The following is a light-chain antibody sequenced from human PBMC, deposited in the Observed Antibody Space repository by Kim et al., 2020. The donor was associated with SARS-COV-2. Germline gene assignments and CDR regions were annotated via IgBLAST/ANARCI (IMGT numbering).Light chain of an antibody. Sequence: EIVMTQSPATLSVSPGERVTLSCRASESVSSNLAWYQQKPGQAPRLLIYGASTSATGIPARFSGGGSGTDFSLTITSLQSEDFALYYCQQYHKWPQYTFGQGTKLEIK. CDR1: ESVSSN. V-gene: IGKV3-15*01. J-gene: IGKJ2*01. CDR2: GAS. CDR3: QQYHKWPQYT.